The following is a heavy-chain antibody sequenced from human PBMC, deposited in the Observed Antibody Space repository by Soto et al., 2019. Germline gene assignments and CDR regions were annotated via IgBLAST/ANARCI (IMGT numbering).Heavy chain of an antibody. CDR2: INPSGGST. CDR3: ARVSGYCSGGSCYSGFGMDV. Sequence: AGVKVSGKASGYTFTSYYMHWVRQAPGQGLEWMGIINPSGGSTSYAQKFQGRVTMTRDTSTSTVYMELSSLRSEDTAVYYCARVSGYCSGGSCYSGFGMDVWGQGTTVTVSS. V-gene: IGHV1-46*01. J-gene: IGHJ6*02. D-gene: IGHD2-15*01. CDR1: GYTFTSYY.